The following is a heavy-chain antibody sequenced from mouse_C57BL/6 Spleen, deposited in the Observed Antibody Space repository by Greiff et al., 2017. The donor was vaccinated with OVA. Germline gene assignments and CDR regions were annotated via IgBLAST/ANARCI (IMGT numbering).Heavy chain of an antibody. J-gene: IGHJ2*01. V-gene: IGHV1-54*01. Sequence: QVQLQQSGAELVRPGTSVKVSCKASGYAFTNYLIEWVKQRPGQGLEWIGVINPGSGGTNYNEKFKGKATLTADKSSSTAYMQLSSLTSEDSAVYFCAIGVITTVVADYWGQGTTLTVSS. CDR1: GYAFTNYL. D-gene: IGHD1-1*01. CDR2: INPGSGGT. CDR3: AIGVITTVVADY.